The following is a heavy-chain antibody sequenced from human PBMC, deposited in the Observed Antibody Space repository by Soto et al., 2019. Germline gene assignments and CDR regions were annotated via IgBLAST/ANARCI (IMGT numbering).Heavy chain of an antibody. V-gene: IGHV3-7*05. CDR3: ARAGVASYHYYFGMDV. J-gene: IGHJ6*02. CDR2: INHDGSDK. CDR1: GFTFNNYW. Sequence: EVQLVESGGGLVQPGGSLRLSCVASGFTFNNYWMSWVRQCPGKGLEWVADINHDGSDKYHVDSVKGRFTVSRDNAKNSLYLHMNSLRAEDTAVYYCARAGVASYHYYFGMDVWGQGTMVIVSS.